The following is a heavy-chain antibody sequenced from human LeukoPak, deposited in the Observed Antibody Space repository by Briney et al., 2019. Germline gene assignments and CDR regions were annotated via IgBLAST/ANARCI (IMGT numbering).Heavy chain of an antibody. D-gene: IGHD5-18*01. V-gene: IGHV4-59*08. Sequence: SETLSLTCPVSGGSFSGYYWSWIRQPPGKELKWVGCIYYGGSTQYNPSLKSRVSMSLDASKNQLSLKLNSVTAADTAVYYCAIIPPGYTYGFDYWGQGTLVTVSS. CDR1: GGSFSGYY. CDR2: IYYGGST. J-gene: IGHJ4*02. CDR3: AIIPPGYTYGFDY.